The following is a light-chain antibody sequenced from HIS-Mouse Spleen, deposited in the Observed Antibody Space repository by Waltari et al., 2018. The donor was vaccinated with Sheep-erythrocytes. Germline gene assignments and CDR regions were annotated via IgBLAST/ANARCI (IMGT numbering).Light chain of an antibody. CDR3: YSAADNNLV. V-gene: IGLV3-27*01. Sequence: SYELTQPSSVSVSPGQTARITCSGDVLEKTYARWFQQKPGQAPVLVIYKDSERPSGIPGRFSGSSSGTTVTLTISGAQVEDEADYYCYSAADNNLVFGGGTKLTVL. CDR1: VLEKTY. CDR2: KDS. J-gene: IGLJ3*02.